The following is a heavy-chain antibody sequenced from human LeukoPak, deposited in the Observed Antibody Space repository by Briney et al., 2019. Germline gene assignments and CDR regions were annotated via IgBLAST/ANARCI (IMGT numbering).Heavy chain of an antibody. CDR1: GGTFSSYA. V-gene: IGHV1-69*13. J-gene: IGHJ3*02. Sequence: ASVKVSCKASGGTFSSYAISWVRQAPGQGLEWMGGIIPIFGTANYAQKFQGRVTITSDESTSTAYMELSSLRSEDTAVYYCASRQAGTQNAFDIWGQGTMVTVSS. CDR2: IIPIFGTA. D-gene: IGHD3-10*01. CDR3: ASRQAGTQNAFDI.